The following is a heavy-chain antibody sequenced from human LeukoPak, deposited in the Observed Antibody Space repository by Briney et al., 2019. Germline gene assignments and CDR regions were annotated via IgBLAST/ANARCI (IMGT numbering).Heavy chain of an antibody. CDR3: ARVLRYCSGGNCYSGGLGYMDV. CDR1: GYSISSGYY. V-gene: IGHV4-38-2*02. Sequence: SETLSLTCTVSGYSISSGYYWGWIRQPPGKGLEWIGRIYHSGSTYYNPSLKSRVTISVDTSKNQFSLKLSSVTAADTAVYYCARVLRYCSGGNCYSGGLGYMDVWGKGTTVTISS. J-gene: IGHJ6*03. CDR2: IYHSGST. D-gene: IGHD2-15*01.